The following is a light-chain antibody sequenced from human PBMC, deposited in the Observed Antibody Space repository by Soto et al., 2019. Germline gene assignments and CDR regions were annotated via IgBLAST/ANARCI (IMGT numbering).Light chain of an antibody. Sequence: EIVMTQSPATLSVSPGERATFSCRASQSVSSNVAWYQQKPGQAPRLLIYGASTRATGIPARFSGSGSGTEFTLTISGLQSEDFAVYYCQQYNNWPRTFGQGTKVDI. CDR2: GAS. CDR1: QSVSSN. J-gene: IGKJ1*01. CDR3: QQYNNWPRT. V-gene: IGKV3-15*01.